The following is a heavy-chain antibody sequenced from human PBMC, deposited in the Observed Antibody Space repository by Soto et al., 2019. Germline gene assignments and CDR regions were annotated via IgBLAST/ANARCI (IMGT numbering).Heavy chain of an antibody. V-gene: IGHV3-23*01. J-gene: IGHJ4*02. CDR3: ARGAVKPDS. CDR1: GFTFDSFA. D-gene: IGHD3-10*01. Sequence: EVQLLESGGGLEQPGGSLRLSCAASGFTFDSFAMTWVRQAPGKGLEWVSAISASGGSTFYADSVKGRFTISRDSSKNTLYLQMTSLSAEDAAVYYCARGAVKPDSWGQGTLVTVSP. CDR2: ISASGGST.